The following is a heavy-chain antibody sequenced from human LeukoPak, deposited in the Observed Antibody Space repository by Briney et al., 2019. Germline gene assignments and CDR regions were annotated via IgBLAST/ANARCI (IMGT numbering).Heavy chain of an antibody. D-gene: IGHD2-21*02. CDR3: AREKEDIVVVTAIPNWFDP. CDR1: GFTFSSYW. CDR2: IKQDGSEK. V-gene: IGHV3-7*01. J-gene: IGHJ5*02. Sequence: GGSLRLSCAASGFTFSSYWTSWVRQAPGKGLEWVANIKQDGSEKYYVDSVKGRFTISRDNAKNSLYLQMNSLRAEDTAVYYCAREKEDIVVVTAIPNWFDPWGQGTLVTVSS.